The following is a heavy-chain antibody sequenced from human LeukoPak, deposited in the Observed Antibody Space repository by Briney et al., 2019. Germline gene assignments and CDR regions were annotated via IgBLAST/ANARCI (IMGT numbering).Heavy chain of an antibody. CDR2: IYYSGST. CDR3: ARGTYYYGSGSYYNLDY. Sequence: SETLSLTCTVSGGSISSGGYYWSWIRQHPGKGLERIGYIYYSGSTYYNPSLKSRVTISVDTSKNQFSLKLSSVAAADTAVYYCARGTYYYGSGSYYNLDYWGQGTLVTVSS. V-gene: IGHV4-31*03. D-gene: IGHD3-10*01. J-gene: IGHJ4*02. CDR1: GGSISSGGYY.